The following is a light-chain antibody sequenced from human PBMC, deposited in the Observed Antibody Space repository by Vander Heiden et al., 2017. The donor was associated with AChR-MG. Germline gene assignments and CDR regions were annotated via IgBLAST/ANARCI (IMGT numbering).Light chain of an antibody. CDR3: QQQDRTPYT. V-gene: IGKV4-1*01. CDR2: WAS. J-gene: IGKJ2*01. CDR1: QSVLHTSNNKND. Sequence: DFVMTQSPDSLAVSLGERATINCKSSQSVLHTSNNKNDLAWYQQKAGQPPVLLIYWASTRDAGVPDGFSGSGSGTDFTLTISSLQAEDVAVYYCQQQDRTPYTFGQGTKLEI.